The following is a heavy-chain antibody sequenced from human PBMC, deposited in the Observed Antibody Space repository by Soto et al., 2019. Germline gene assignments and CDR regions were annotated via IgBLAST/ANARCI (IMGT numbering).Heavy chain of an antibody. J-gene: IGHJ6*03. Sequence: PSETLSLTCTVSGGSISSSSYYWGWIRQPPGKGLEWIGSIYYSGSTYYNPSLKSRVTISVDTSKNQFSLKLSSVTAADTAVYYCARYSPYYYYYMDVWGKGTTVTVSS. CDR3: ARYSPYYYYYMDV. CDR2: IYYSGST. V-gene: IGHV4-39*01. D-gene: IGHD2-21*01. CDR1: GGSISSSSYY.